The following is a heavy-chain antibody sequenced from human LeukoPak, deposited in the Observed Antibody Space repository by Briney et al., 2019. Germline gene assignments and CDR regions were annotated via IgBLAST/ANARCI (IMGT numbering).Heavy chain of an antibody. V-gene: IGHV3-23*01. CDR3: ARHYGGDPGAFDM. Sequence: GGSLRLSCAASGFTFSSYAMSWVRQAPGKGLEWVSAISGSGGSTYYADSVKGRFTISRDNSKNTLYLQMNSLRAEDTAVYYCARHYGGDPGAFDMWGPGTMVTVSS. J-gene: IGHJ3*02. CDR2: ISGSGGST. D-gene: IGHD2-21*02. CDR1: GFTFSSYA.